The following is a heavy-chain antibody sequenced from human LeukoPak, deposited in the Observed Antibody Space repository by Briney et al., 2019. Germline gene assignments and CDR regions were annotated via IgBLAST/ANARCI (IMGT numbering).Heavy chain of an antibody. J-gene: IGHJ5*02. CDR1: GDSVSSNSVT. V-gene: IGHV6-1*01. CDR2: TYYRSTWYN. D-gene: IGHD2-2*01. CDR3: ARRLTQYDCFDP. Sequence: SQTLSLTCAIPGDSVSSNSVTWNWIRQSPSRGLEWLGRTYYRSTWYNDYAVSVRGRITVNPDTSKNQFSLHLNSVTPEDTAVYYCARRLTQYDCFDPWGQGILVTVSS.